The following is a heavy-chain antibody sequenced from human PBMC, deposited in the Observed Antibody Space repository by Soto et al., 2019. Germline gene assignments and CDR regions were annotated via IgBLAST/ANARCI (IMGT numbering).Heavy chain of an antibody. CDR1: GFTVSTKY. J-gene: IGHJ4*02. CDR3: ARDHWDEEY. V-gene: IGHV3-66*01. CDR2: IYSGGST. Sequence: GGSLRLSCAASGFTVSTKYMSWVRQAPGKGLEWVSVIYSGGSTFYADSVRGRFTISRDNSKNTVNLQMNSLRAEDTAVYYCARDHWDEEYWGQGTLVTVSS. D-gene: IGHD1-26*01.